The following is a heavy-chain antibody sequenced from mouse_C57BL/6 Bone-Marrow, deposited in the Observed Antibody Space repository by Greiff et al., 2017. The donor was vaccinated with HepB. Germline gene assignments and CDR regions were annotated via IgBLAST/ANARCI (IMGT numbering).Heavy chain of an antibody. CDR3: ARGGTGKGYYFDY. Sequence: VQLQHTGAELVRPGASVKLSCKASGYTFTDYYINWVKQRPGQGLEWIARIYPGSGNTYYNEKFKGKATLTAEKSSSTAYMQLSSLTSEDSAVYCCARGGTGKGYYFDYWGQGTTRTVSS. D-gene: IGHD4-1*01. J-gene: IGHJ2*01. CDR1: GYTFTDYY. CDR2: IYPGSGNT. V-gene: IGHV1-76*01.